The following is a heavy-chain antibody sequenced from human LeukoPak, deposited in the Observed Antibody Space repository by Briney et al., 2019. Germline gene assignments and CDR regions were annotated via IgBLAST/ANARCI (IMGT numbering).Heavy chain of an antibody. Sequence: ASVKVSCKASGYTFTSYGISWVRQAPGQGLEWMGWISAYNGNTNSAQKLQGRVTMTTDTSTSTAYMELRSLRSDDTAVYYCARDSEYGDYVEYFQHWGQGTLVTVSS. J-gene: IGHJ1*01. CDR3: ARDSEYGDYVEYFQH. CDR1: GYTFTSYG. D-gene: IGHD4-17*01. CDR2: ISAYNGNT. V-gene: IGHV1-18*01.